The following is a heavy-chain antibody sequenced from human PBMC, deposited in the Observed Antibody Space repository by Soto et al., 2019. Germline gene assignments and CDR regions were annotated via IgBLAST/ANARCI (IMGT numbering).Heavy chain of an antibody. J-gene: IGHJ6*02. CDR1: GFTSSSYA. Sequence: SLRLSCAASGFTSSSYAMSWVRQAPGKGLEWVSAISGSGGSTYYADSVKGRFTISRDNSKNTLYLQMNSLRAEDTAVYYCAKGGGNGGSYYPYYYYGMDVWGQGTTVTVSS. CDR3: AKGGGNGGSYYPYYYYGMDV. D-gene: IGHD1-26*01. V-gene: IGHV3-23*01. CDR2: ISGSGGST.